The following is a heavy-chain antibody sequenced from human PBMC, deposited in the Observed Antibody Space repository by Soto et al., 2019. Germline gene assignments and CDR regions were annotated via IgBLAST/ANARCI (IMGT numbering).Heavy chain of an antibody. J-gene: IGHJ6*02. D-gene: IGHD6-25*01. V-gene: IGHV4-31*03. CDR2: IFYSGST. CDR3: ARDSTQTAARTGLDV. CDR1: GGSISTRDYF. Sequence: PSETLSLTCTVSGGSISTRDYFWGRVRQHPWKGPEWIGYIFYSGSTYYNPSLQSRLTISVDTSKNSFSLRLASITAADTAVYYCARDSTQTAARTGLDVWGQGTKVTVSS.